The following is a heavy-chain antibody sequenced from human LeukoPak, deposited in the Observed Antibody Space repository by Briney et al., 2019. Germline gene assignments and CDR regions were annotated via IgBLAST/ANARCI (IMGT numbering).Heavy chain of an antibody. CDR2: ISSASVSM. J-gene: IGHJ6*03. D-gene: IGHD6-13*01. CDR1: GFTFSTYT. V-gene: IGHV3-21*01. Sequence: GGSLRLSCAASGFTFSTYTLNWVRQAPRKRLERVSSISSASVSMYYAGSVKGRFTISRDDAKNSLFLQMNSLRAEDTAVYYCARGGAPGIAAAGPLPRYYYFYMDVWGEGTTVTVSS. CDR3: ARGGAPGIAAAGPLPRYYYFYMDV.